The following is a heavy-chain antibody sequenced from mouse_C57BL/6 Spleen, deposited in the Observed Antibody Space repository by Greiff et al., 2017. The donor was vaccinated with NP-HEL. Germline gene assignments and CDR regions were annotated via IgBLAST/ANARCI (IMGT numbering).Heavy chain of an antibody. Sequence: QVQLKQSGAELAKPGASVKLSCKASGYTFTSYWMHWVKQRPGQGLEWIGYINPSSGYTKYNQKFKDKATLTADKSSSTAYIELRSQTSDDSSVYFGARLHYGKGDYYAMDYWGQGTSVTVSS. D-gene: IGHD2-1*01. CDR2: INPSSGYT. CDR3: ARLHYGKGDYYAMDY. V-gene: IGHV1-7*01. CDR1: GYTFTSYW. J-gene: IGHJ4*01.